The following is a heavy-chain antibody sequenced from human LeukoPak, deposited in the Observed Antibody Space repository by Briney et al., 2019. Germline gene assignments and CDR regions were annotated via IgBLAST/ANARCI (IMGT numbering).Heavy chain of an antibody. CDR1: GFTFSSYA. J-gene: IGHJ4*02. D-gene: IGHD6-6*01. CDR3: ARDSYSSSSTFDY. Sequence: GRSLRLSCAASGFTFSSYATHWVRQAPGKGLEWGAVISYDGSNKYYADSVKGRFTIYRDNSKNTLYLQMNSLRAEDTAVYYCARDSYSSSSTFDYWGQGTLVTVSS. CDR2: ISYDGSNK. V-gene: IGHV3-30*04.